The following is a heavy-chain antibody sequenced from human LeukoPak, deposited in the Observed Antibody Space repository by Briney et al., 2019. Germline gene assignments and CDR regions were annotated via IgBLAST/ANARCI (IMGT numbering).Heavy chain of an antibody. Sequence: GGSLRLSCVASGFTFSSYSMNWVRQAPGKGLEWVSSISSSSSYIYYADSVKGRFTISRDNARNSLYLQMNSLRAEDTAVYYCAVRRGIYYWGQGTLVTVSS. CDR2: ISSSSSYI. CDR1: GFTFSSYS. CDR3: AVRRGIYY. J-gene: IGHJ4*02. V-gene: IGHV3-21*01.